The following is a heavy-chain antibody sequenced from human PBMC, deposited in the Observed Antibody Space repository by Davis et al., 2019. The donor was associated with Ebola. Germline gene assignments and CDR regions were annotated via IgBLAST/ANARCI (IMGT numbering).Heavy chain of an antibody. D-gene: IGHD3-3*01. Sequence: GESLKISCAASGFTFSSYGMHWVRQAPGKGLEWVSAISGSGGSTYYADSVKGRFTISRDNSKNTLYLQMNSLRAEDTAVYYCAKEVSNYDFWSGYLDYWGQGTLVTVSS. J-gene: IGHJ4*02. CDR3: AKEVSNYDFWSGYLDY. CDR2: ISGSGGST. V-gene: IGHV3-23*01. CDR1: GFTFSSYG.